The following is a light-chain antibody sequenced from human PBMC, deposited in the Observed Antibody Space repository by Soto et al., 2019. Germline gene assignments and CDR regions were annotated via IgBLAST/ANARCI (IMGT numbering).Light chain of an antibody. Sequence: EIVLTQSPATLSLSPGERATLSCRASQSVSSYLAWYQQKPGQAPRLLIYGASTRATGITDRFSGSVSGTDFTLIISGLEPEDFAVYYCQQYGTSPATFGQGTKVEIK. J-gene: IGKJ1*01. CDR3: QQYGTSPAT. V-gene: IGKV3-20*01. CDR1: QSVSSY. CDR2: GAS.